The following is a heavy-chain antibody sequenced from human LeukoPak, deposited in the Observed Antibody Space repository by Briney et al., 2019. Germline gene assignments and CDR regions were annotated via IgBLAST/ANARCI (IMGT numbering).Heavy chain of an antibody. CDR1: GFTFDDYA. Sequence: GGSLRLSCAASGFTFDDYAMHWVRQGPGKGREWVSGISWNSGSVGYADSVKGRFTISRDNAKNSLYLQMNSLRAEDTALYYCAKDIYDSSGYYLGWFDYWGQGTLVTVSS. CDR2: ISWNSGSV. CDR3: AKDIYDSSGYYLGWFDY. D-gene: IGHD3-22*01. V-gene: IGHV3-9*01. J-gene: IGHJ4*02.